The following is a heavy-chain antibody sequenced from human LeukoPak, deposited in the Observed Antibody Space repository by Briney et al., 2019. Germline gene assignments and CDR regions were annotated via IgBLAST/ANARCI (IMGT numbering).Heavy chain of an antibody. CDR1: GYTFTSYY. D-gene: IGHD3-10*01. CDR2: INPSGGST. CDR3: AKGPSITMVRGGQWYYYMDV. Sequence: ASVKVSCKASGYTFTSYYIHWVRQAPGQGLEWMGLINPSGGSTNYAQKFQGRVTMTRDTSTSTVYMELSSLRSEDTAVYYCAKGPSITMVRGGQWYYYMDVWGKGTTVTISS. V-gene: IGHV1-46*01. J-gene: IGHJ6*03.